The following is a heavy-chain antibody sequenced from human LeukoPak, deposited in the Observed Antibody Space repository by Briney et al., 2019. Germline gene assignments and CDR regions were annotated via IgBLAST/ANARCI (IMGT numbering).Heavy chain of an antibody. CDR2: ISYDGSNK. Sequence: GRSLRLSCAASGFTFSSYAMHWVRQAPGKVLEWVAVISYDGSNKYYADSVKGRFTISRDNSKNTLYLQMNSLRAEDTAVYYCARVWGCSSTSCYEGTFDYWGQGTLVTVSS. CDR1: GFTFSSYA. CDR3: ARVWGCSSTSCYEGTFDY. J-gene: IGHJ4*02. D-gene: IGHD2-2*01. V-gene: IGHV3-30*04.